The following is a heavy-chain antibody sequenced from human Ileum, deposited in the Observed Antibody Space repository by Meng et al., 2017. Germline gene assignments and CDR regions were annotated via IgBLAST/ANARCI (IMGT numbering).Heavy chain of an antibody. D-gene: IGHD6-19*01. Sequence: SCVASGFAFSTSVLHWVRQAPGKGLEWVAGISHDGSATHYADLVKGRVTVSRDNSRNTMFLHMESLRPEDTAVYFCVREGHTSGHCGSFDVWGQGTPVTVSS. CDR2: ISHDGSAT. CDR3: VREGHTSGHCGSFDV. J-gene: IGHJ3*01. V-gene: IGHV3-30*03. CDR1: GFAFSTSV.